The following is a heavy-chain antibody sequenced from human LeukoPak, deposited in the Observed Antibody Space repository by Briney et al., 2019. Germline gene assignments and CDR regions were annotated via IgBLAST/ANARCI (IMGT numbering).Heavy chain of an antibody. V-gene: IGHV1-2*02. J-gene: IGHJ3*02. CDR1: GYTFTGYY. D-gene: IGHD3-22*01. CDR2: INPNSGGT. Sequence: ASVKVSCKASGYTFTGYYMHWVRQAPGQGLEWMGWINPNSGGTNYAQKFQGRVTMTRDTSISTAYMELSRLRSDDTAVYYCARVSYYYDSSGYRSDAFDIWGQGTMVTVPS. CDR3: ARVSYYYDSSGYRSDAFDI.